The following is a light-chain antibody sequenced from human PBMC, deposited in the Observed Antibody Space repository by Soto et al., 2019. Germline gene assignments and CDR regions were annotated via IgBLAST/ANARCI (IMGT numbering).Light chain of an antibody. V-gene: IGLV1-40*01. CDR3: QSYDSSLSALYV. CDR2: GNS. Sequence: QSVLTQPPSVSGAPGQRVTISCTGSSSNIGAGYEVHWYQQLPGTAPKLLIYGNSNRPSGVPDRFSGSKSGTSASLAITGLRAEDEADYYCQSYDSSLSALYVFGTGTRSPS. J-gene: IGLJ1*01. CDR1: SSNIGAGYE.